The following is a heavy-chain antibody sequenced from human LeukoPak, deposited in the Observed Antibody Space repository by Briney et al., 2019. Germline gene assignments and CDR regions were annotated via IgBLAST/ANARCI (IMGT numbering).Heavy chain of an antibody. V-gene: IGHV3-23*01. J-gene: IGHJ4*02. CDR2: ISGSGGST. CDR3: AKDTYDFWSGFDY. D-gene: IGHD3-3*01. Sequence: QAGGSLRLPCAASGSTFSNYAVSWVRQAPGKGLAWVSTISGSGGSTYYTGSVKGRFTISRDNSKNTLYLQMNSLRAEDTAIYYCAKDTYDFWSGFDYWGRGTLVTVSS. CDR1: GSTFSNYA.